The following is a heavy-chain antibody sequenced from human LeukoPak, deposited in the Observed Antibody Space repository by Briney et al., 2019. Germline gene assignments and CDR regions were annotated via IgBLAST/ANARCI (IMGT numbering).Heavy chain of an antibody. CDR1: GGSFSGYY. J-gene: IGHJ5*02. Sequence: PSATLSLTCAVYGGSFSGYYWSWTRQPPRKGLEWIGEINHSGSTNYNPSLKSRVTISVDTSKNQFSLKLSSVTAADTAVYYCARGRYYDFWSGYSNWFDPWGQGTLVTVSS. V-gene: IGHV4-34*01. CDR2: INHSGST. D-gene: IGHD3-3*01. CDR3: ARGRYYDFWSGYSNWFDP.